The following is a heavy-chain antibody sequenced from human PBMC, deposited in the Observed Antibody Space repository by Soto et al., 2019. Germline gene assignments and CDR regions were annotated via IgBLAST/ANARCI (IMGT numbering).Heavy chain of an antibody. CDR2: IWYDGSTK. CDR3: ATYGSGSYPY. V-gene: IGHV3-33*01. CDR1: GFTFSGYG. J-gene: IGHJ4*02. Sequence: QGQMVESGGGVVQPGRSLRLSCAASGFTFSGYGMQWVRQAPGKGLEWVAVIWYDGSTKDYADSVKGRFTISRDNAKNMLYLQMNSLRAEDTAVYYCATYGSGSYPYWGQGTSVTVSS. D-gene: IGHD3-10*01.